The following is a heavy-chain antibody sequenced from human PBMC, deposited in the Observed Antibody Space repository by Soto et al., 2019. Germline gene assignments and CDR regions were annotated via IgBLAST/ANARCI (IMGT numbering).Heavy chain of an antibody. Sequence: SSETLSLTCTVSGGSVSSGSYYWSWIRQPPGKGLEWIGYIYYSGSTNYNPSLKSRVTISVDTSKNQFSLKLSSVTAADTAVYYCARVYYYGSGKEYCMDVWGQGTTVTVSS. CDR2: IYYSGST. J-gene: IGHJ6*02. CDR3: ARVYYYGSGKEYCMDV. V-gene: IGHV4-61*01. D-gene: IGHD3-10*01. CDR1: GGSVSSGSYY.